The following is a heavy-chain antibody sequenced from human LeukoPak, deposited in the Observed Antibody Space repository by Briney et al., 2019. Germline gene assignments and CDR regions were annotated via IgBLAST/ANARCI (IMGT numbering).Heavy chain of an antibody. D-gene: IGHD3-10*01. CDR2: INHNSCGK. V-gene: IGHV1-2*02. CDR3: ARGQDELLLFGEFDYYYYCGMDV. Sequence: GASVKVSCKASGYTFTVYYMHWVRHAPGQGLEWMGWINHNSCGKNYAQKFQGSVTMTRDTSISTAYMELSRLRSDDTAVYYCARGQDELLLFGEFDYYYYCGMDVWGQGTTVTVSS. J-gene: IGHJ6*02. CDR1: GYTFTVYY.